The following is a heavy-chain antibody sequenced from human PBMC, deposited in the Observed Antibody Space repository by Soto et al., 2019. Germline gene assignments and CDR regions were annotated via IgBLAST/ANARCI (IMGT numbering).Heavy chain of an antibody. D-gene: IGHD3-22*01. Sequence: PSETLSLTCTVSGGSISSGDYYWSWIRQPPGKGLEWIGYIYYSGSTYYNPSLKSRVTISVDTSKNQFSLKLSSVTAADTAVYYCAREDYDSSFEIDYWGQGTLVTVSS. CDR2: IYYSGST. CDR1: GGSISSGDYY. CDR3: AREDYDSSFEIDY. J-gene: IGHJ4*02. V-gene: IGHV4-30-4*01.